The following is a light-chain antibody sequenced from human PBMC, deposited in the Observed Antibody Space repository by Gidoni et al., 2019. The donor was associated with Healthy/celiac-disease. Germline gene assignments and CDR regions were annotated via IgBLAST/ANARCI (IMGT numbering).Light chain of an antibody. J-gene: IGKJ3*01. Sequence: ELVLTPSPGTPSLSPGERATLSCRASQSVSSSYLDWYQQKPGQAPRLLIYGASSRATGIPDRFSGSGSGTDFTLTISRLEPEDFAVYYCQQYGSSPPFTFGPGTKVDIK. V-gene: IGKV3-20*01. CDR3: QQYGSSPPFT. CDR2: GAS. CDR1: QSVSSSY.